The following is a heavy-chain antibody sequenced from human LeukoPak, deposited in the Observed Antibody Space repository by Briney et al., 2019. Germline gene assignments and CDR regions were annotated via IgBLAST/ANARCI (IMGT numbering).Heavy chain of an antibody. CDR3: ATYGDYVGKFDF. CDR2: IYTSGNT. J-gene: IGHJ4*02. Sequence: PSETLSLTCTVSGVSISRHWWSWIRQPAGKGLEWIGRIYTSGNTNYNPPLQSRVTMSVDTSENQFSLKLNSVTAADTAVYFCATYGDYVGKFDFWGQGTLVTVSS. D-gene: IGHD4-17*01. CDR1: GVSISRHW. V-gene: IGHV4-4*07.